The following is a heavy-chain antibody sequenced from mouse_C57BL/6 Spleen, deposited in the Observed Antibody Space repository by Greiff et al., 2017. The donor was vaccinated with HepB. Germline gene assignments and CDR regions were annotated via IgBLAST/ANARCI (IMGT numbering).Heavy chain of an antibody. Sequence: QVQLQQPGAELVKPGASVKLSCKASGYTFTSYWMHWVKQRPGQGLEWIGMIHPNSGSTNYNEKFKSKATLTVDKSSSTAYMQLSSLTSEDSAVYYCAPYDYDRTGLAYGGQGTLVTVSA. CDR3: APYDYDRTGLAY. CDR1: GYTFTSYW. CDR2: IHPNSGST. D-gene: IGHD2-4*01. V-gene: IGHV1-64*01. J-gene: IGHJ3*01.